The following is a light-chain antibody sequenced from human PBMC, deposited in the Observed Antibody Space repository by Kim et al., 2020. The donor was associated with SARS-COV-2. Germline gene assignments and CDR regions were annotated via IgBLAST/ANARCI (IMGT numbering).Light chain of an antibody. CDR2: ANN. CDR1: NLRTYY. V-gene: IGLV3-19*01. Sequence: ALGQTVRTPCLGDNLRTYYASWYQQKPGQAPLLVIFANNNRPSGIPDRFSGSNSGNTASLTITGAQAEDEADYYCKSRDSSGNLLVFGGGTKLTVL. CDR3: KSRDSSGNLLV. J-gene: IGLJ2*01.